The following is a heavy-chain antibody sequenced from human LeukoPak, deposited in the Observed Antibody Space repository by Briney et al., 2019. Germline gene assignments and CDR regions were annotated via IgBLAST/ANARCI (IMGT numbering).Heavy chain of an antibody. D-gene: IGHD1-26*01. CDR2: IKSKTDGGTT. CDR1: GFTFSDAW. CDR3: ADQGSWEHCFEY. Sequence: PGGSVRVSCAASGFTFSDAWMSWVRQAPGKGLEWVGRIKSKTDGGTTDYAAPVKGRFTISRDDSQSTVYLQMNSLKTDDTAVYYCADQGSWEHCFEYWGQGALVTVSS. J-gene: IGHJ4*02. V-gene: IGHV3-15*01.